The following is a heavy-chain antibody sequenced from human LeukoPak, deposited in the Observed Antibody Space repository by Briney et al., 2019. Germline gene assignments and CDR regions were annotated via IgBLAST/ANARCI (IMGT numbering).Heavy chain of an antibody. CDR2: INPSGGST. Sequence: ASVKVSRKASGYTFTSYYMHWVRQAPGQGLEWMGIINPSGGSTSYAQKFQGRVTMTRDTSTSTVYMELSSLRSEDTAVYYCAREGKEYYYDSSGYPLDYWGQGTLVTVSS. J-gene: IGHJ4*02. CDR3: AREGKEYYYDSSGYPLDY. V-gene: IGHV1-46*01. CDR1: GYTFTSYY. D-gene: IGHD3-22*01.